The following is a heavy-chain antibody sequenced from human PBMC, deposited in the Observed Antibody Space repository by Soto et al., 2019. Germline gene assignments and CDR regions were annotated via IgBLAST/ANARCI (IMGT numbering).Heavy chain of an antibody. CDR2: ISAYNGNT. CDR1: GYSFATSG. D-gene: IGHD3-22*01. V-gene: IGHV1-18*01. Sequence: QVKLVQSGTEVKQPGASMKVSCKASGYSFATSGISWVRQAPGQGLEWMGWISAYNGNTNYDQKLQARVTMTTDTSPSTAYLELRNLRSDDTGVYYCARAGQYYDSSGYANWGQGTLVTVSS. J-gene: IGHJ4*02. CDR3: ARAGQYYDSSGYAN.